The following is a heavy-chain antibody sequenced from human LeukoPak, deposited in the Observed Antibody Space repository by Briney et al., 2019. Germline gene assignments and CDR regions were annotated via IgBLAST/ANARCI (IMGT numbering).Heavy chain of an antibody. CDR1: GGSISSSSYY. CDR3: GREGQLDSYYYYGMDV. J-gene: IGHJ6*02. V-gene: IGHV4-39*07. CDR2: IYYSGST. Sequence: SETLSLTCTVSGGSISSSSYYWGWIRQPPGKGLEWIGSIYYSGSTYYNPSLKSRVTISVDTSKNQFSLKLSSVTAADTAVYYCGREGQLDSYYYYGMDVWGRGTTVTVPS. D-gene: IGHD6-13*01.